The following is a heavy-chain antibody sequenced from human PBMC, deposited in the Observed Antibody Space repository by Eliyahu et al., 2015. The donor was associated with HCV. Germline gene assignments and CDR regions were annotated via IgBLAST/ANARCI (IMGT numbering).Heavy chain of an antibody. CDR3: AHSAHSPGVIIPLGLDF. J-gene: IGHJ4*02. CDR1: GFSLTFSEVA. CDR2: IYGDDDK. V-gene: IGHV2-5*02. Sequence: QITLKESGPTLVKPTQTLTLTCTFSGFSLTFSEVAVGWIRQPPGKALEWLALIYGDDDKRYSPSLKSRLTITKDTSRNQVVLKMTNMAPADTATYYCAHSAHSPGVIIPLGLDFWGQGASVSVSS. D-gene: IGHD3-10*01.